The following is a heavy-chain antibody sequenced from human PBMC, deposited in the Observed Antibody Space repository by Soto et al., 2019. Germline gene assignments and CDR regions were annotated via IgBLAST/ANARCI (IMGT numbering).Heavy chain of an antibody. D-gene: IGHD5-18*01. Sequence: GASVKVSCKASGGTFSSYAISWVRQAPGQGLEWMGGIIPIFGTANYAQKFQGRVTITADESTSTAYMELSSLRSEDTAVYYCARSDGTAMVDYFDYWGQGTLVTVSS. CDR1: GGTFSSYA. J-gene: IGHJ4*02. CDR2: IIPIFGTA. V-gene: IGHV1-69*13. CDR3: ARSDGTAMVDYFDY.